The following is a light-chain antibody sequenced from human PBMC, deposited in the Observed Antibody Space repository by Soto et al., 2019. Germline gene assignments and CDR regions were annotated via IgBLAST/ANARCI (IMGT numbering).Light chain of an antibody. J-gene: IGKJ4*01. CDR1: QGIRNS. CDR2: AAS. V-gene: IGKV1-27*01. Sequence: DIQMTQSPSFLSASVGDRVTITCRASQGIRNSLAWYQHKPGKVPKLLIYAASTLYSGVSSRFSGSGSGTDLTLTIGSLQPEDVALYYCQKHSSVRFTFGGGTKVEIK. CDR3: QKHSSVRFT.